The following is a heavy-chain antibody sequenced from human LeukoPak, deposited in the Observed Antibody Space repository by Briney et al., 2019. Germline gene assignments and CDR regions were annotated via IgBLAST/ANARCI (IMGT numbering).Heavy chain of an antibody. Sequence: PGGSLRLSCAASGFTVSSSYMSWVRQSPGKGLEWVSVIYSGGSTCHADSVKGRFTISRHNSKNTLYLQMNSLRVEDTAVYYCARAASYESSGYPDYWGQGTLVTVSS. J-gene: IGHJ4*02. D-gene: IGHD3-22*01. CDR2: IYSGGST. CDR1: GFTVSSSY. CDR3: ARAASYESSGYPDY. V-gene: IGHV3-53*04.